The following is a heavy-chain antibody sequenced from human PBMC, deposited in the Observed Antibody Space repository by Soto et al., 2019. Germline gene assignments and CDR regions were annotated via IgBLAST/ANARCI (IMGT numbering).Heavy chain of an antibody. CDR3: ATNYGSGSTHFDY. J-gene: IGHJ4*02. V-gene: IGHV1-69*02. CDR1: GATFSFYT. CDR2: VIPMVGMA. D-gene: IGHD3-10*01. Sequence: QVQLVQSGAEVKKPGSSVRLSCTASGATFSFYTISWVRQAPGQGPEWMGRVIPMVGMADYPQKFQGRVPISADKSTSTAYMVLSSLRSDDTAVYFCATNYGSGSTHFDYWGQGTLVTVSS.